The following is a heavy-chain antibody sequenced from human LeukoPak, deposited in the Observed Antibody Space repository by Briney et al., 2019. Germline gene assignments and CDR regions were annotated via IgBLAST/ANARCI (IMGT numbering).Heavy chain of an antibody. CDR1: GFTFSSYG. J-gene: IGHJ6*03. D-gene: IGHD3-10*01. Sequence: GGSLRHSCAASGFTFSSYGMTWVRQAPGKGLEWVSAIRGSGGITFYADSVKGRFTISRDNSKNTLYLQMNSLTVEDTAVYYCAKGRDYYGSAHYYYMDVWGKGTTVTISS. CDR2: IRGSGGIT. V-gene: IGHV3-23*01. CDR3: AKGRDYYGSAHYYYMDV.